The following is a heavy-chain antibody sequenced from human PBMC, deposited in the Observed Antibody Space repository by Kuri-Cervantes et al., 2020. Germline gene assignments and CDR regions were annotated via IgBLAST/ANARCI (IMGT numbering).Heavy chain of an antibody. CDR1: GFTFSNAW. V-gene: IGHV3-15*01. J-gene: IGHJ6*02. D-gene: IGHD1-1*01. CDR3: TSRGGTTGTTYYYYGMDV. CDR2: IKSKTDGGTT. Sequence: GESLKISCAASGFTFSNAWMSWVRQAPGKGLEWVGRIKSKTDGGTTDYAAPVKGRFTISRDDSKNTLYLQMNGLKTEDTAVYYCTSRGGTTGTTYYYYGMDVWGQGTTVTVSS.